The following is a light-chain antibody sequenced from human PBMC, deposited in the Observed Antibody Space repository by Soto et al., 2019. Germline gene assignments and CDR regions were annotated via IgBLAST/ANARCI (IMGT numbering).Light chain of an antibody. CDR2: AAS. V-gene: IGKV1-12*01. Sequence: DIEMTQSPSSVSASVGDRVTLTCRASHDISTWLAWYQQKPGRAPALLISAASTLQSGVPSRFSGSGSGTEFTLTISSLQPDDFATYYCQQGDSFPFTFGGGTKVEIK. CDR1: HDISTW. CDR3: QQGDSFPFT. J-gene: IGKJ4*01.